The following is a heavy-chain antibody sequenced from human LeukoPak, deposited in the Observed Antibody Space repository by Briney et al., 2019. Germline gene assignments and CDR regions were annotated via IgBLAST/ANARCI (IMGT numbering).Heavy chain of an antibody. J-gene: IGHJ3*02. D-gene: IGHD1-26*01. CDR3: ARAIVGATGGAFDI. CDR2: IVPIFGTA. Sequence: SVKVSCKASGDTFSSYAISWVRQAPGQGLEWMGGIVPIFGTANYAQKFQGRVTITADESTSTAYMELSSLRSEDTAVYYCARAIVGATGGAFDIWGQGTMVTVSS. CDR1: GDTFSSYA. V-gene: IGHV1-69*13.